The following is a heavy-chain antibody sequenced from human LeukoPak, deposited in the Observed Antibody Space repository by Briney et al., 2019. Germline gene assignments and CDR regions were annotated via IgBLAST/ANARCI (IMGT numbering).Heavy chain of an antibody. J-gene: IGHJ4*02. V-gene: IGHV3-21*06. CDR1: GFDFSKYT. D-gene: IGHD6-6*01. Sequence: GGSLRLSCAASGFDFSKYTMSWVRKAPGKGLEWVSSISSGSRRIHYADSMRGRFTISRDNAKSSVYLQMHNLRVEDTATYFCARVVLDHFWGRGTLVTVSS. CDR3: ARVVLDHF. CDR2: ISSGSRRI.